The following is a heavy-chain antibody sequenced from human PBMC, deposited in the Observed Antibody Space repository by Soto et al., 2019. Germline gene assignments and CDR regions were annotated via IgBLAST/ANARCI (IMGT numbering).Heavy chain of an antibody. CDR3: TIVGATYNWFDP. Sequence: ASVKVSCKASGYTCTSYAMHWVRQAPGQRLEWMGWINAGNGNTKYSQKFQGRVTITRDTSASTAYMELSSLRSEDTAVYYCTIVGATYNWFDPWGQGTLVTVSS. J-gene: IGHJ5*02. D-gene: IGHD1-26*01. CDR1: GYTCTSYA. CDR2: INAGNGNT. V-gene: IGHV1-3*01.